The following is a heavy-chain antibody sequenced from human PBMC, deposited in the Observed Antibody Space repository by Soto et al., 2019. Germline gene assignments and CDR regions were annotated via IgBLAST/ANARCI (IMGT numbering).Heavy chain of an antibody. J-gene: IGHJ4*02. CDR3: ARRYGSAIDY. V-gene: IGHV4-59*08. Sequence: SETLSLTCTVSGGSISSYYWSWIRQPPGKGLEWIGYIYYSGSTNYNPSLKSRVTISVDTSKNQFSLKLSSVTAADAAVYYCARRYGSAIDYWGQGTLVTVSS. CDR2: IYYSGST. CDR1: GGSISSYY. D-gene: IGHD1-26*01.